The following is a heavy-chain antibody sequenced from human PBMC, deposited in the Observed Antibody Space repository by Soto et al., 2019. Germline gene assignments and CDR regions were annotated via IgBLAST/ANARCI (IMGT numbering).Heavy chain of an antibody. J-gene: IGHJ5*02. Sequence: GESLKISCKGSGYSFTSYWIAWVRQMPGKGLEWMGIIYPGDSDTRYSPSFQGQVTISADKSISTAYLQLSSLKASDTAMYYCARTYYYDSSGYYNWFDPWGQGTLVTVSS. CDR3: ARTYYYDSSGYYNWFDP. CDR2: IYPGDSDT. CDR1: GYSFTSYW. V-gene: IGHV5-51*01. D-gene: IGHD3-22*01.